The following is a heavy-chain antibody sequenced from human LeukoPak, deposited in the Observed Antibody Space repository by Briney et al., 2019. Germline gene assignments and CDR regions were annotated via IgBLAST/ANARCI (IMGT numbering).Heavy chain of an antibody. J-gene: IGHJ4*02. V-gene: IGHV1-18*01. D-gene: IGHD6-19*01. CDR3: ARDMRKYSSGLFDY. Sequence: ASVKVSCKASGYTFTSYGISWVRQAPGQGLEWMGWTSAYNGNTNYAQKLQGRVTMTTDTSTSTAYMELRSLRSDDTAVYYCARDMRKYSSGLFDYWGQGTLVTVSS. CDR1: GYTFTSYG. CDR2: TSAYNGNT.